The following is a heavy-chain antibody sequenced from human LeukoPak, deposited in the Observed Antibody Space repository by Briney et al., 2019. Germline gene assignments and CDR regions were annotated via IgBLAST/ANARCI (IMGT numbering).Heavy chain of an antibody. Sequence: SETLSLTCTVSGGSISSGGYYWSWIRQHPGKGLEWIGYIYYSGSTYYNPSLKSRVTISVDTSKNQFSLKLSSVTAADTAVYYCARGRAAAGALDYWGQGTLVTVSS. V-gene: IGHV4-31*03. D-gene: IGHD6-13*01. CDR3: ARGRAAAGALDY. CDR1: GGSISSGGYY. CDR2: IYYSGST. J-gene: IGHJ4*02.